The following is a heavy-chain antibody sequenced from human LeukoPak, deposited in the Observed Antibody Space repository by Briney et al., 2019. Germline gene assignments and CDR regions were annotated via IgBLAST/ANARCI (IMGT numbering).Heavy chain of an antibody. D-gene: IGHD1-26*01. V-gene: IGHV3-21*06. CDR2: ISSSSNYI. CDR1: GFTLSAYS. Sequence: PGGCLRLSCAASGFTLSAYSMNWVRQAPGKGLEWVSSISSSSNYIYYADSVKGRFTISRDNAKNSVYLQMNSLRAEDTAVYYCARDRGSGDGDFDYWGQGILVTVSS. CDR3: ARDRGSGDGDFDY. J-gene: IGHJ4*02.